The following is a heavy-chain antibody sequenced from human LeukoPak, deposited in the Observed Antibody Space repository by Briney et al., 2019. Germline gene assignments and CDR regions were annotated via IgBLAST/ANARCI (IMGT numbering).Heavy chain of an antibody. CDR1: GLTFSSYG. CDR2: IWYDGSNK. V-gene: IGHV3-33*01. D-gene: IGHD6-13*01. Sequence: ESGGSLRLSCAASGLTFSSYGMHWVRQAPGKGLEWVAVIWYDGSNKYYADSVKGRFTISRDNSKNTLYLQMNSLRAEDTAVYYCARTGRIGAAAGYYFDYWGQGTLVTVSS. J-gene: IGHJ4*02. CDR3: ARTGRIGAAAGYYFDY.